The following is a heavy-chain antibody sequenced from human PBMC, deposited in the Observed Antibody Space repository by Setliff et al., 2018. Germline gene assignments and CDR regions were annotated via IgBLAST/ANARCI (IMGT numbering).Heavy chain of an antibody. V-gene: IGHV1-18*01. Sequence: ASVKVSCKASAYILSSYGISWVRQAPGEGLEWMGWISPYNRVTSYAQRFQGRVTMTTDTSTSAAYLELMSLRSDDTAVYYCAISSLSICSGDTCPNAFDIWGQGTMVTVSS. D-gene: IGHD2-15*01. CDR1: AYILSSYG. CDR3: AISSLSICSGDTCPNAFDI. J-gene: IGHJ3*02. CDR2: ISPYNRVT.